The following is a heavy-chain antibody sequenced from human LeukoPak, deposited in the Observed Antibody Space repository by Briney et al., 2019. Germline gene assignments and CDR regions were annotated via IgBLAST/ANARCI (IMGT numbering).Heavy chain of an antibody. CDR1: GFTFSSYG. Sequence: GGSLRLSCGASGFTFSSYGMHWVRQAPGKGLEWVAVISYDGSNKYYADSVKGRFTISRDNSKNTLYLQMNRLRAEGKAVYYCAKEPHGGIQLWTSSYFDYWGQGTLVTVSS. CDR3: AKEPHGGIQLWTSSYFDY. V-gene: IGHV3-30*18. J-gene: IGHJ4*02. CDR2: ISYDGSNK. D-gene: IGHD5-18*01.